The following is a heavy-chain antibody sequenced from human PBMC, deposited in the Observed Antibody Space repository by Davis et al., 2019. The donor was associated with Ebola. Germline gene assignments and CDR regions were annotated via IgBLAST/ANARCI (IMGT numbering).Heavy chain of an antibody. J-gene: IGHJ5*02. Sequence: SETLSLTCTVSGGYISGYYWSWIRQPPGKGLEWIGNLYHGGGTNYSPSLKSRPTISVDTSKNQFSLKLSSVTAADTAVYYCARHLTTYYYDSSGYYLRPTWFDPWGQGTLVTVSS. D-gene: IGHD3-22*01. CDR1: GGYISGYY. CDR2: LYHGGGT. CDR3: ARHLTTYYYDSSGYYLRPTWFDP. V-gene: IGHV4-59*08.